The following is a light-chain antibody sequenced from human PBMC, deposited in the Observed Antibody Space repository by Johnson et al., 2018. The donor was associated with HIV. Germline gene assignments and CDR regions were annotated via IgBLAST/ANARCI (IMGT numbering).Light chain of an antibody. Sequence: QSVLTQPPSVSAAPGQKVTISCSGSSSNIGNNYVSWYQQLPGTAPKLLIYDNNKRPSGIPDRFSGSKSGTSATLGITGLQTGDEADYYCGTWDSSLRRYVFDTGTKVTVL. CDR2: DNN. CDR3: GTWDSSLRRYV. J-gene: IGLJ1*01. CDR1: SSNIGNNY. V-gene: IGLV1-51*01.